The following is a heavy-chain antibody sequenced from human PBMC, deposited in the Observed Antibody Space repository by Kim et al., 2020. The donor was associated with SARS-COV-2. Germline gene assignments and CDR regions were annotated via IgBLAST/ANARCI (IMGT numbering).Heavy chain of an antibody. CDR3: TTDGGTKGSAQEFDY. V-gene: IGHV3-15*01. CDR2: IKSKTDGGTT. D-gene: IGHD3-3*01. Sequence: GGSLRLSCAASGFTFSNAWMSWVRQAPGKGLEWVGRIKSKTDGGTTDYAAPVKGRFTISRDDSKNTLYLQMNSLKTEDTAVYYCTTDGGTKGSAQEFDYWGQGTLVTVSS. J-gene: IGHJ4*02. CDR1: GFTFSNAW.